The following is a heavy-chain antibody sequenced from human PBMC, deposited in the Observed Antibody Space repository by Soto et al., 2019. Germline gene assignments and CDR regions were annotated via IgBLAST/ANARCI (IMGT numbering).Heavy chain of an antibody. J-gene: IGHJ2*01. CDR3: IRYARTLGWFFDL. D-gene: IGHD2-2*01. CDR1: GFSFSNSA. Sequence: EVQLVESGGGLVQPGGSLKLSCAASGFSFSNSAMHWVRQASGKGLEWVGRIRSKGNNYATEYAASLKGRFTISRDDSENTEYLQMNNLESEDTAVYYCIRYARTLGWFFDLWGRGTLVTVSS. CDR2: IRSKGNNYAT. V-gene: IGHV3-73*02.